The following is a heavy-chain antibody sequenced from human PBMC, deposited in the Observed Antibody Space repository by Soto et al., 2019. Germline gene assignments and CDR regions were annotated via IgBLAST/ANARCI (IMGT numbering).Heavy chain of an antibody. Sequence: QVQLVESGGGVVQPGRSLRLSCAASGFTFSSYGMHWVRQAPGKGLEWVAVISYDGSNKYYADSVKGRFTISRDNSKNTLYLQMNSLRAEDTAVYYCAKDRETAMVTDAFDIWGQVTMVTVSS. D-gene: IGHD5-18*01. CDR1: GFTFSSYG. CDR2: ISYDGSNK. J-gene: IGHJ3*02. CDR3: AKDRETAMVTDAFDI. V-gene: IGHV3-30*18.